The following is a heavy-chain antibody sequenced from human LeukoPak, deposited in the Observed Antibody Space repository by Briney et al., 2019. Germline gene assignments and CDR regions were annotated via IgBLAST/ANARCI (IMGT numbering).Heavy chain of an antibody. CDR2: IYSGGST. V-gene: IGHV3-53*01. J-gene: IGHJ6*02. CDR3: ASQLDPYYYYYGMDV. Sequence: PGGSLRLSCAASGFTVSNNYMSWVRQAPGKGLEWVSVIYSGGSTYYADSVKGRFTISRDNFKNTLYLQMNSLRAEDTAVYYCASQLDPYYYYYGMDVWGQGTMVTVSS. D-gene: IGHD1-1*01. CDR1: GFTVSNNY.